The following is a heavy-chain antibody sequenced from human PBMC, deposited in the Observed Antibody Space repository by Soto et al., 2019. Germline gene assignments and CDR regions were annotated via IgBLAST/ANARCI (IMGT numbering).Heavy chain of an antibody. CDR3: AKGSAGHYNSGTLLD. CDR2: ISYDGINE. Sequence: QVQLVESGGGVVQPGRSLRLSCAASGFTFSNYAMHWVRQAPGKGLEWVAVISYDGINEYYADSVKGRFTISRDNSKNTLYLQRNSLRAEDTAVFYCAKGSAGHYNSGTLLDWGQGTLVTVSS. D-gene: IGHD3-10*01. J-gene: IGHJ4*02. V-gene: IGHV3-30-3*01. CDR1: GFTFSNYA.